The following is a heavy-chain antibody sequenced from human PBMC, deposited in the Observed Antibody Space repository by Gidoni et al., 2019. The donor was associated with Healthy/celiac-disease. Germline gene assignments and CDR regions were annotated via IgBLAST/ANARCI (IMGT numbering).Heavy chain of an antibody. CDR3: ARDGMAGSYFDY. CDR2: ISYDGSNK. D-gene: IGHD1-26*01. Sequence: VQPGRSLGLSCSASGFTFSSYAMHWVRQAPGKGLEWVAVISYDGSNKYYADSVKGRFTISRDNSKNTLYLQMNSLRAEDTAVYYCARDGMAGSYFDYWGQGTLVTVSS. CDR1: GFTFSSYA. V-gene: IGHV3-30-3*01. J-gene: IGHJ4*02.